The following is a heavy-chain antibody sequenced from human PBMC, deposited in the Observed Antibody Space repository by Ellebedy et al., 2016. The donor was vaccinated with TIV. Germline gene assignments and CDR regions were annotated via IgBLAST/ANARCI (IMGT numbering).Heavy chain of an antibody. J-gene: IGHJ4*02. CDR1: GYTFTNYF. CDR3: ASDQGLERRFDY. CDR2: TIPLFGIA. D-gene: IGHD1-1*01. V-gene: IGHV1-69*13. Sequence: ASVKVSCXASGYTFTNYFIHWVRQAPGQGLEWMGKTIPLFGIANNAERFQGRVTITADESTKTAYMEMTSLTYEDTAVYYCASDQGLERRFDYWGQGTLVTVS.